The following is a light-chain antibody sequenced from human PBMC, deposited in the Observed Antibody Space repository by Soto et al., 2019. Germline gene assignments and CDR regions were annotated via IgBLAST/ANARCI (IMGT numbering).Light chain of an antibody. J-gene: IGKJ5*01. Sequence: EIVLAQSPTTLSLSPGDRATLSCGASQSVSRSYLAWYQQKPGLAPRIXSYDASTRATGIPDRFSGSGSGTEFTLTISRLQPEDFAVYYCQQSGSSPITFGQGTRLEIK. CDR2: DAS. CDR1: QSVSRSY. CDR3: QQSGSSPIT. V-gene: IGKV3D-20*01.